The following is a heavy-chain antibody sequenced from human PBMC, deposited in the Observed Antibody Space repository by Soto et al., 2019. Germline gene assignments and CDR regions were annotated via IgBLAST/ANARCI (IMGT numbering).Heavy chain of an antibody. CDR1: GFTVSSNY. J-gene: IGHJ4*02. CDR2: IYSGGST. D-gene: IGHD3-10*01. CDR3: ARVLYYYGSGSFTFDY. Sequence: EVQLVESGGGLVQPGGSLRLSCAASGFTVSSNYMSWVRQAPGKGLEWVSVIYSGGSTYYADSVKGRFTISRHNSKNTLDLQMNSLRAEDTAVYYCARVLYYYGSGSFTFDYWGQGTLVTVSS. V-gene: IGHV3-53*04.